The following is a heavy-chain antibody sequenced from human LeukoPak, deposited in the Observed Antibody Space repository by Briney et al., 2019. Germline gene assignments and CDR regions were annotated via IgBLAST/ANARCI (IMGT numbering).Heavy chain of an antibody. CDR2: IKQDGSEK. J-gene: IGHJ4*02. D-gene: IGHD3-22*01. V-gene: IGHV3-7*01. CDR1: GFVYTAFW. Sequence: GGSLRLSCAGSGFVYTAFWMSWVRQVPGKGLEWVANIKQDGSEKYYVDSVSGRFTVSRDNARNTLFLQMDNVRVEDTATYYCARESVRRVTMKERGYFDYWGRGTRVTVSS. CDR3: ARESVRRVTMKERGYFDY.